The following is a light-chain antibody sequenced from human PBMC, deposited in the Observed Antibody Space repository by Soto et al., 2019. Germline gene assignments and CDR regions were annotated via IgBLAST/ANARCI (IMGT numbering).Light chain of an antibody. V-gene: IGLV2-14*01. Sequence: QSLLTQPASVSWSPGQSITISCTGTSSDVGGYNYVSWYQQHPGKAPKLMIYEVSSRPSGVSYRFSASKSGNTASLTISGLQAEDEADYYCSSYTSNSTYVFGTGTKVTVL. CDR3: SSYTSNSTYV. J-gene: IGLJ1*01. CDR2: EVS. CDR1: SSDVGGYNY.